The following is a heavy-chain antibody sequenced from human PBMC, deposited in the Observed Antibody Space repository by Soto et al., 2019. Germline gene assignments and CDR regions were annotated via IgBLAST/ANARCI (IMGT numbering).Heavy chain of an antibody. Sequence: SETLSLTCAVSGGSISSSNWWSWVRQPPGKGLEWIGEIYRSGSTNYNPSLKSRVTISVDKSKNQFSLKLSSVAAADTAVYYCARVLVAAAMAAFDIWGQGTMVTVSS. V-gene: IGHV4-4*02. J-gene: IGHJ3*02. CDR2: IYRSGST. D-gene: IGHD6-13*01. CDR3: ARVLVAAAMAAFDI. CDR1: GGSISSSNW.